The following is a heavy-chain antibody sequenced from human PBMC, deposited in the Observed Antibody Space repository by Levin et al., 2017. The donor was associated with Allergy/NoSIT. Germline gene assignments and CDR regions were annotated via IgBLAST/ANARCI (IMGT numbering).Heavy chain of an antibody. D-gene: IGHD3-16*01. J-gene: IGHJ4*02. CDR2: ISSGGHFI. V-gene: IGHV3-48*03. CDR1: GFTFSTYE. Sequence: GGSLRLSCAASGFTFSTYEMIWVRQPPGKGLEWVSYISSGGHFIQYVDSVKDRFIISRDNAKQSLYLQMNSLRVDDTAVYYCARVVWGNPYYFDYWGRGTLVTVSS. CDR3: ARVVWGNPYYFDY.